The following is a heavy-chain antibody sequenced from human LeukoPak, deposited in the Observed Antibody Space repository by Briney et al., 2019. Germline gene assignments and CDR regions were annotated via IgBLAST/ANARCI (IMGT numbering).Heavy chain of an antibody. D-gene: IGHD1-1*01. V-gene: IGHV1-69-2*01. CDR2: VDPEDGET. Sequence: GATVKISCKASGYTFTDYYMHWVQQAPGKGLEWMGRVDPEDGETIYAEKFQGRVTITADTSTDAAYMELSSLRSEDTAVYYCATDLKNDYYYYMDVWGKGTTVTVSS. J-gene: IGHJ6*03. CDR1: GYTFTDYY. CDR3: ATDLKNDYYYYMDV.